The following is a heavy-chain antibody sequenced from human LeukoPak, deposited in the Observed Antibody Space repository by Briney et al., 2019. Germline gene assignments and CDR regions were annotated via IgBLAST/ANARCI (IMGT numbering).Heavy chain of an antibody. V-gene: IGHV1-2*02. CDR3: ARDDY. CDR2: INPTSGGT. J-gene: IGHJ4*02. Sequence: ASVNVSCKASVYTFTGYYMHWVRQAPRQGLEWMGWINPTSGGTNYAQKFQGRVTMTRDTSISTAYMELSRLRSDDTAVYYCARDDYWGQGTLVTVSS. CDR1: VYTFTGYY.